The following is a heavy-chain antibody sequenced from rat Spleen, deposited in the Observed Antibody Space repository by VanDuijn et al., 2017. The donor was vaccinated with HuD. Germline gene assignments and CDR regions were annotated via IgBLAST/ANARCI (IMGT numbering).Heavy chain of an antibody. J-gene: IGHJ2*01. CDR2: IDNAGST. V-gene: IGHV3-3*01. CDR3: ARVPYYFDY. D-gene: IGHD3-8*01. Sequence: EVQPQESGPGLVKPSQSLSLTCSVTGYSITSSYRWNWIRKFPGNKLEWMGYIDNAGSTNYNPSLKSRISITRDTSKNQFFLQVNSVINEDTATYYCARVPYYFDYWGQGVMVTVSS. CDR1: GYSITSSYR.